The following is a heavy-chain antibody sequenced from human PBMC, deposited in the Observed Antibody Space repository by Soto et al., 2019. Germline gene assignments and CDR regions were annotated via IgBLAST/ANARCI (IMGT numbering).Heavy chain of an antibody. Sequence: SETLSLTCTVSGGSISSGGYYWTWIRQHPGKGLEWIGYNYYSGITYYNPSLKSRVTISVDTSKNQFSLKLSSVTAADTAVYYCARERPDGSRLDPWGQGTLVT. J-gene: IGHJ5*02. CDR3: ARERPDGSRLDP. CDR2: NYYSGIT. D-gene: IGHD6-13*01. CDR1: GGSISSGGYY. V-gene: IGHV4-30-4*08.